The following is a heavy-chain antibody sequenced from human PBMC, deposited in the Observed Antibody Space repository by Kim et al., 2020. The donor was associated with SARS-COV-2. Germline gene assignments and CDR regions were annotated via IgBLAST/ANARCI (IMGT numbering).Heavy chain of an antibody. CDR3: ARPLRGLRYFDWLSA. V-gene: IGHV3-30*03. CDR1: GFTFSSYG. D-gene: IGHD3-9*01. J-gene: IGHJ5*02. CDR2: ISYDGSNK. Sequence: GGSLRLSCAASGFTFSSYGMHWVRQAPGKGLEWVAVISYDGSNKYYADSVKGRFTISRDNSKNTLYLQMNSLRAEDTAVYYCARPLRGLRYFDWLSAWGQGTLVTVSS.